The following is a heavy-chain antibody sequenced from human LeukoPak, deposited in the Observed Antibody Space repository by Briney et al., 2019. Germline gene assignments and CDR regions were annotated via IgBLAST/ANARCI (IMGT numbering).Heavy chain of an antibody. D-gene: IGHD6-19*01. J-gene: IGHJ4*02. CDR2: ISSSSTNT. Sequence: GGSLRLACLASGFTFRSYAMSWVRQAAGKRLEWVSAISSSSTNTYYADSVKGRFTISRDNSKNTMYLQMNSMKAEDTAVYYCAKPSSGYGSFDSWGQGTLVTVSS. V-gene: IGHV3-23*01. CDR3: AKPSSGYGSFDS. CDR1: GFTFRSYA.